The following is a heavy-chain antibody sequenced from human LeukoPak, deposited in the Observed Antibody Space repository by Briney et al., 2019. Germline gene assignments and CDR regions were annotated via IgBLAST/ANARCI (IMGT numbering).Heavy chain of an antibody. J-gene: IGHJ4*02. CDR3: ATSGGFNSPRHY. D-gene: IGHD3-16*01. CDR1: GGSVSSGSYY. V-gene: IGHV4-61*01. Sequence: TSETLSLTCTVSGGSVSSGSYYWSWIRQPPGKGLEWIGYVCYNGTTNYNPSLRNRAAISIDTSKNQFSQKLNSATAADTAVYYCATSGGFNSPRHYWGQGTLVTVSS. CDR2: VCYNGTT.